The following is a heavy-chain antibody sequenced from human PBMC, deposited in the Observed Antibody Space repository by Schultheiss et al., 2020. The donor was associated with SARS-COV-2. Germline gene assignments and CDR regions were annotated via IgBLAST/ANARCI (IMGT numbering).Heavy chain of an antibody. CDR2: IYYSGNT. J-gene: IGHJ4*02. CDR3: ARIDSSGYYAYDY. V-gene: IGHV4-4*02. Sequence: SETLSLTCAVSGGSISSSNWWSWVRQPPGKGLEWIGYIYYSGNTKYNPSLKSRVTISVDTSKNQFSLKLSSVTAADTAVYYCARIDSSGYYAYDYWGQGTLVTVSS. CDR1: GGSISSSNW. D-gene: IGHD3-22*01.